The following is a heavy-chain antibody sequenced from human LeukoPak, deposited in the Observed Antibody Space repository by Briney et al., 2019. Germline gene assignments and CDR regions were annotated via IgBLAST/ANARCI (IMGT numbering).Heavy chain of an antibody. J-gene: IGHJ6*03. CDR1: GYTFSSYG. Sequence: ASVTVSFKASGYTFSSYGISWVRQAPGQGLEWMGWISVYNGNTNYAQKLQGRVTMTTDTSTSTAYMELRSLRSDDTAVYYCAKVRSEVPAAIMYFYMDVWGKGTTVTVSS. D-gene: IGHD2-2*01. V-gene: IGHV1-18*01. CDR3: AKVRSEVPAAIMYFYMDV. CDR2: ISVYNGNT.